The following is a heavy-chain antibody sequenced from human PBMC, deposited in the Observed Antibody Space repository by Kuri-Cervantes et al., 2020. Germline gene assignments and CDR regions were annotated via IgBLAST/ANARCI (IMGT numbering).Heavy chain of an antibody. D-gene: IGHD6-6*01. CDR2: ISAYDGQT. J-gene: IGHJ3*02. CDR1: GYKFTSYG. V-gene: IGHV1-18*01. Sequence: ASVKVSCKASGYKFTSYGVSWVRQAPGQGLEWMGYISAYDGQTNYEQKFQGRVTITADESTSTAYMELSSLRSEDTAVYYCAREDGSSSVAFDIWGQGTMVTVSS. CDR3: AREDGSSSVAFDI.